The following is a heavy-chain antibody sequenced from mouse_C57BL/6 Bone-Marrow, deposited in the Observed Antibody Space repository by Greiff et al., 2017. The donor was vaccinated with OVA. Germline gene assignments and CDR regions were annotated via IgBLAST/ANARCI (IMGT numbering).Heavy chain of an antibody. Sequence: EVQLQQSGPELVKPGASVKMSCKASGYTFTDYNMHWVKQSHGKSLEWIGYINPNNGGTSYNQKFKGKATLTVNKSSSTAYMELRSLTSEDSAVYYCARSDYDGWRFAYWGQGTMVTVSA. D-gene: IGHD2-4*01. CDR3: ARSDYDGWRFAY. CDR2: INPNNGGT. J-gene: IGHJ3*01. CDR1: GYTFTDYN. V-gene: IGHV1-22*01.